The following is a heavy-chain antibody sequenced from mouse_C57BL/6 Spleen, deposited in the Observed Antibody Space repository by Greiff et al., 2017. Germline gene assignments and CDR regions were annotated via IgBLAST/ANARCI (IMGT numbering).Heavy chain of an antibody. CDR2: ISDGGSYT. Sequence: EVMLVESGGGLVKPGGSLKLSCAASGFTFSSYAMSWVRQTPEKRLEWVATISDGGSYTYYPDNVKGRFTISRDNAKNNLYLQMSHLKSEDTAMYYCARDPHYYSNYAMDYWGQGTSVTVSS. CDR1: GFTFSSYA. J-gene: IGHJ4*01. CDR3: ARDPHYYSNYAMDY. D-gene: IGHD2-5*01. V-gene: IGHV5-4*01.